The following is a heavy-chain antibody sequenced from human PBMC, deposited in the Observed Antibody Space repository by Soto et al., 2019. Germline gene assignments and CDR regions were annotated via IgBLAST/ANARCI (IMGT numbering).Heavy chain of an antibody. D-gene: IGHD3-10*01. CDR1: GFTVSSNY. Sequence: GGSLRLSCAASGFTVSSNYMSWVRQAPGKGLEWVSVIYSGGSTYYADSVKGRFTISRDNSKNTLYLQMNSLRAEDTAVYYCAITRGPMVRGSDAFDIWGQGTMVTVSS. CDR3: AITRGPMVRGSDAFDI. V-gene: IGHV3-66*01. J-gene: IGHJ3*02. CDR2: IYSGGST.